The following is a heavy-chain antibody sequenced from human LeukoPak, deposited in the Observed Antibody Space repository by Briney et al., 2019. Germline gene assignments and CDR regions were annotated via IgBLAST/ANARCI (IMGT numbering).Heavy chain of an antibody. CDR1: GGSISSGSYY. CDR3: ARDRVEMASDAFDI. J-gene: IGHJ3*02. CDR2: IYTSGST. D-gene: IGHD5-24*01. Sequence: TLSLTCTVSGGSISSGSYYWSWIRQPAGKGLEWIGRIYTSGSTNYNPSLKSRVTISVDTSKNQFSLKLSSVTAADTAAYYCARDRVEMASDAFDIWGQGTMVTVSS. V-gene: IGHV4-61*02.